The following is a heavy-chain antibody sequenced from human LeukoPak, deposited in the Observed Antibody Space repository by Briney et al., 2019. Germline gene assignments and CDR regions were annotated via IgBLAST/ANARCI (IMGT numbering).Heavy chain of an antibody. CDR2: ISSNGGST. J-gene: IGHJ4*02. V-gene: IGHV3-64*01. CDR1: GFTFSGYA. Sequence: GGSLRLSCAASGFTFSGYAMHWVRQAPGKGLEYVSAISSNGGSTYYANSVKGRFTISRDNSKNTLYLQMGSLRAEDMAVYYCARAYRVIAAAGNVYWGQGTLVTVSS. CDR3: ARAYRVIAAAGNVY. D-gene: IGHD6-13*01.